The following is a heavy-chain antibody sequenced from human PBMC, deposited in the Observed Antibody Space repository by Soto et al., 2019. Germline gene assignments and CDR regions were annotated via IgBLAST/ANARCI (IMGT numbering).Heavy chain of an antibody. J-gene: IGHJ6*03. CDR1: GYTFTSYG. CDR2: ISAYNGNT. V-gene: IGHV1-18*01. Sequence: VKVSCKASGYTFTSYGISWVRQAPGQGLEWMGWISAYNGNTNYAQKLQGRVTMTTDTSTSTAYMELRSLRSDDTAVYYCARDAHYYDFWSGYGTYYCYYYYMDVWGKGTTVTVSS. D-gene: IGHD3-3*01. CDR3: ARDAHYYDFWSGYGTYYCYYYYMDV.